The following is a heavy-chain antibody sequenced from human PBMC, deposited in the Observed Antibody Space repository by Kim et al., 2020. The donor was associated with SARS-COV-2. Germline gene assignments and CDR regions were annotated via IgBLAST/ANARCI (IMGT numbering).Heavy chain of an antibody. CDR2: ISGSGGST. D-gene: IGHD1-1*01. CDR3: ANLPTTNYYYYGMDV. J-gene: IGHJ6*02. Sequence: GGSLGLSCAASGFTFSSYAMSWVRQAPGKGLEWVSAISGSGGSTYYADSVKGRFTISRDNSKNTLYLQMNSLRAEDTAVYYCANLPTTNYYYYGMDVWGQGNTVTVPS. CDR1: GFTFSSYA. V-gene: IGHV3-23*01.